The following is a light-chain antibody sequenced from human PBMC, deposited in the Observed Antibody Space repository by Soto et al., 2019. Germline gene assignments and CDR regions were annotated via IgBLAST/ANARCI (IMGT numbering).Light chain of an antibody. CDR1: QSVSSSY. J-gene: IGKJ1*01. CDR2: GAY. Sequence: EIVLTQSPGTLSLSPGERATLSCRASQSVSSSYLAWYQQKRGQAPRLLIFGAYTRASGIPGRFSGSGSGTEFTLTISSLQSEDFAVYYCQQYDDWPSFGQGTKVDIK. V-gene: IGKV3-15*01. CDR3: QQYDDWPS.